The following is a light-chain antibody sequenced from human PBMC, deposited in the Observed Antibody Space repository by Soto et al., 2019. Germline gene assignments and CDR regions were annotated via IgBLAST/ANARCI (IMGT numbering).Light chain of an antibody. CDR2: GAS. CDR1: QSVSSN. V-gene: IGKV3-15*01. Sequence: EIVMTQSPATLSVSPGERATLSCRASQSVSSNLAWYQQKPGQAPRLLIYGASTRATGIPARLSGSGSGTEFTLTISSLQSEDFAVYYCQQHNNWPSWTFGQGTKVDIK. J-gene: IGKJ1*01. CDR3: QQHNNWPSWT.